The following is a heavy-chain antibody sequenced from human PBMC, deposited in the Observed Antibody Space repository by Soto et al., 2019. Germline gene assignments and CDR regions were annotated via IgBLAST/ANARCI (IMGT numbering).Heavy chain of an antibody. CDR3: AKVLDPDFWCPAHGWFDP. D-gene: IGHD3-3*01. Sequence: EVQLVESGGGLVHPEGSLRLSCAASGFTFINFAMTWVRQAPGKGLEWVSAISGNGISTYYADSVKGRFTISRDNSKDTVHLQMHSLRADDTAVYYCAKVLDPDFWCPAHGWFDPWGQGVLVTVAS. CDR2: ISGNGIST. J-gene: IGHJ5*02. CDR1: GFTFINFA. V-gene: IGHV3-23*04.